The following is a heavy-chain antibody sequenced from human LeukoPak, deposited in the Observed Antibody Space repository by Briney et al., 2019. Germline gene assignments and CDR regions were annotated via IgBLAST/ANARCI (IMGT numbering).Heavy chain of an antibody. D-gene: IGHD6-19*01. CDR2: INAGNGNT. J-gene: IGHJ4*02. V-gene: IGHV1-3*01. CDR1: GYTFTSYA. Sequence: GASVKVSCKASGYTFTSYAMHWARQAPGQRLEWMGWINAGNGNTKYSQKFQGRVTITRDTSASTAYMELSSLRSEDTAVYYCAVGYSSGWTFDYWGQGTLVTVSS. CDR3: AVGYSSGWTFDY.